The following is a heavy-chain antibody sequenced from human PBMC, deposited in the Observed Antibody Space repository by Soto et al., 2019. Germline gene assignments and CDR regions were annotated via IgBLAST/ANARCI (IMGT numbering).Heavy chain of an antibody. CDR2: ISSSSSYI. V-gene: IGHV3-21*01. CDR3: AKRHDYGGLRFDY. CDR1: GFTFSSYS. J-gene: IGHJ4*02. D-gene: IGHD4-17*01. Sequence: GGSLRLSCAASGFTFSSYSMNWVRQAPGKGLEWVSSISSSSSYIYYADSVKGRFTISRDNAKNSLYLQMNSLRAEDTAVYYCAKRHDYGGLRFDYWGQGTLVTVSS.